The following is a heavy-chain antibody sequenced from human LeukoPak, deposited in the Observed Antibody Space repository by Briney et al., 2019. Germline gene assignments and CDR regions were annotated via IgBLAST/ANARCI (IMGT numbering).Heavy chain of an antibody. J-gene: IGHJ4*02. D-gene: IGHD3-22*01. CDR1: GYTFTGYY. CDR2: INPNSGGT. CDR3: ARDHDYYDSSGYPH. Sequence: ASVKVSCKASGYTFTGYYMHWVRQAPGQGLEWMGWINPNSGGTNYAQKFQGRVTMTRDTSISTAYMELSRLRPDDTAVYYCARDHDYYDSSGYPHWGQGTLVTVSS. V-gene: IGHV1-2*02.